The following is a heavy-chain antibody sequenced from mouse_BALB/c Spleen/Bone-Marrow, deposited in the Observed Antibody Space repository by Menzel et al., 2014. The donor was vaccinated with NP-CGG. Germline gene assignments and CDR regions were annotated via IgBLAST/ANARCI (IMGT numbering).Heavy chain of an antibody. Sequence: QVQLQQPGAELVKPGAPVKLSCKASAYTFTSYWMNWVKQRPGRGLEWIGRIDPSDSETHYNQNFKDKATLTVDRSSSTAFIQLSSLTSEDSTVHYCAYGNYESYFFDYWGQGTTLTVSS. CDR3: AYGNYESYFFDY. CDR1: AYTFTSYW. V-gene: IGHV1-69*02. D-gene: IGHD2-1*01. CDR2: IDPSDSET. J-gene: IGHJ2*01.